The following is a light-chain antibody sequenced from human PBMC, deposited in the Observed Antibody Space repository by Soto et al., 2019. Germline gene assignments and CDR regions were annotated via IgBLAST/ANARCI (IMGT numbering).Light chain of an antibody. J-gene: IGLJ3*02. CDR3: AAWDDSLSGWV. CDR1: SSNIGSNY. CDR2: SNN. V-gene: IGLV1-47*02. Sequence: QLVLTQPPSASGTPGQRATISCSGSSSNIGSNYVFWYQQLPGTAPKLLIKSNNQRPSGVPDRFSGSKSGTSASLAISGLRSEDEADYYCAAWDDSLSGWVFGGGTQLTVL.